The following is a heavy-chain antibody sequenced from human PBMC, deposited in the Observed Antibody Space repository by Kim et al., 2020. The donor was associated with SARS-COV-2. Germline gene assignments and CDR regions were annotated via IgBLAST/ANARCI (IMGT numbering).Heavy chain of an antibody. D-gene: IGHD3-16*01. CDR1: GFTFSNYA. CDR3: AKVMHYSGSTTDYHWYTMDV. V-gene: IGHV3-30*18. J-gene: IGHJ6*02. Sequence: GGSLRLSCVVSGFTFSNYAMHWVRQAPGKGLEWVALISFGDGREKYYADSVRGRFAISRDNSKNTLYLQMSLLRSDDTAMYFCAKVMHYSGSTTDYHWYTMDVWGRGTTVIVSS. CDR2: ISFGDGREK.